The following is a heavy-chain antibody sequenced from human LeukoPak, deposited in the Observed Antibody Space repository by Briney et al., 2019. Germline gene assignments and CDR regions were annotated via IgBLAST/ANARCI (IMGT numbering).Heavy chain of an antibody. CDR1: GGSISSRNW. CDR3: ARDPRGLVDWFDP. CDR2: IYYSGST. D-gene: IGHD6-19*01. V-gene: IGHV4-4*02. Sequence: SGTLSLTCAVSGGSISSRNWWSWVRQPPGKGLEWIGSIYYSGSTYYNPSLKSRVTISVDTSKNQFSLKLSSVTAADTAVYYCARDPRGLVDWFDPWGQGTLVTVSS. J-gene: IGHJ5*02.